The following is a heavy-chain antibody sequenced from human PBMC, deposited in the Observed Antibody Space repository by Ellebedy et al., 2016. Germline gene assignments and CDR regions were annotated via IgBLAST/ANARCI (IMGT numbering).Heavy chain of an antibody. J-gene: IGHJ6*02. CDR3: ARVGFCSGGSCYFGYYGMDV. CDR1: GFTFSSYG. V-gene: IGHV3-33*01. CDR2: IWYDGSNK. Sequence: GESLKISCAASGFTFSSYGMHWVRQASGKGLEWVAVIWYDGSNKYYADSAKGRFTISRDNSKNTLYLQMNSLRAEDTAVYYCARVGFCSGGSCYFGYYGMDVWGQGTTVTVSS. D-gene: IGHD2-15*01.